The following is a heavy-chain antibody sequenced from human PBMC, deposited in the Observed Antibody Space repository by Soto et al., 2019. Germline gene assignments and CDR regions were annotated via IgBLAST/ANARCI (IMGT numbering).Heavy chain of an antibody. CDR2: ISNNGAHT. CDR3: ARRGYGSRWPNVYMDV. V-gene: IGHV3-64*01. CDR1: GFTFSNYE. J-gene: IGHJ6*03. D-gene: IGHD6-13*01. Sequence: EAQLVESGGGLVQPGGSLRLSCAASGFTFSNYEMXWVRQAPGKGLEYVSGISNNGAHTDYAKSVKGRFTISRDNSENTLYLQMGSLRAEDMALYYCARRGYGSRWPNVYMDVWGKGTTVTVSS.